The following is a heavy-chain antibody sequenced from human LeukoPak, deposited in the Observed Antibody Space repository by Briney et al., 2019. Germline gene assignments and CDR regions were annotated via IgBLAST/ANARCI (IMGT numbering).Heavy chain of an antibody. J-gene: IGHJ6*03. CDR3: ARLSGSSNPYYYYYMDV. Sequence: PSETLSLTCTVSGGSFSSSSYYWGWIRQPPGKGLEWIGYIYYSGSTNYNPSLKSRVTISVDTSKNQFSLKLSSVTAADTAVYYCARLSGSSNPYYYYYMDVWGKGTTVTISS. CDR2: IYYSGST. D-gene: IGHD1-26*01. CDR1: GGSFSSSSYY. V-gene: IGHV4-61*01.